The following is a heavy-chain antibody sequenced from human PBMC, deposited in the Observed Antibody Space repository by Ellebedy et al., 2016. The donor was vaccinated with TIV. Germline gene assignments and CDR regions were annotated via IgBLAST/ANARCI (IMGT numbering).Heavy chain of an antibody. J-gene: IGHJ6*02. CDR2: IYYSGST. V-gene: IGHV4-39*01. CDR1: GGSISSSSYY. D-gene: IGHD2-8*01. Sequence: SETLSLTXTVSGGSISSSSYYWGWIRQPPGKGLEWIGSIYYSGSTYYNPSLKSRVTISVDTSKNQFSLKLSSVTAADTAVYYCARRCTNGVCLSAGYGMDVWGQGTTVTVSS. CDR3: ARRCTNGVCLSAGYGMDV.